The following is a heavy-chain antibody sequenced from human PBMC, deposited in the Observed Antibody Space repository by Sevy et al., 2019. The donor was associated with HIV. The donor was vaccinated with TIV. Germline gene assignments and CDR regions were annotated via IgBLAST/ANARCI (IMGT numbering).Heavy chain of an antibody. J-gene: IGHJ3*02. V-gene: IGHV4-4*02. CDR1: GGSISSSNW. CDR2: IYRSGST. Sequence: SETLSLTCAVSGGSISSSNWWSWVRQPPGKGLEGIGEIYRSGSTNYNPSLKSRVTISVDKSKNQFSLKLSSVTAADTAVYYCARATYCSGRSCYPRGDAFDIWGQGTMVTVSS. D-gene: IGHD2-15*01. CDR3: ARATYCSGRSCYPRGDAFDI.